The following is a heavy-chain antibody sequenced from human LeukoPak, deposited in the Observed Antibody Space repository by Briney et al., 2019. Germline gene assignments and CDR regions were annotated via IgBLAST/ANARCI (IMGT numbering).Heavy chain of an antibody. CDR3: ARSPMKGQLPDY. J-gene: IGHJ4*02. D-gene: IGHD2-2*01. CDR1: GYTFTGYY. V-gene: IGHV1-2*02. CDR2: INPNSGGT. Sequence: ASVKVSCKASGYTFTGYYMHWVRQAPGQGLEWMGWINPNSGGTNYAQKFQGRVTMTRDTSISTAYMELSRLRSDDTAVYYCARSPMKGQLPDYWGQGTLVTVSS.